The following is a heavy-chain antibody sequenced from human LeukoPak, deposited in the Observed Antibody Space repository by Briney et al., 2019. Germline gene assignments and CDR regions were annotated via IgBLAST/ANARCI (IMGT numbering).Heavy chain of an antibody. J-gene: IGHJ4*02. D-gene: IGHD4-17*01. Sequence: KPSQTLSLTCTVSGCSISSGGYYWSWIRQHPGKGLEWIGYIYYSGSTYYNPSLKSRVTISVDTSKNQFSLKLSSVTAADTAVYYCAREDDYGDYVFDYWGQGTLVTVSS. CDR3: AREDDYGDYVFDY. CDR2: IYYSGST. V-gene: IGHV4-31*03. CDR1: GCSISSGGYY.